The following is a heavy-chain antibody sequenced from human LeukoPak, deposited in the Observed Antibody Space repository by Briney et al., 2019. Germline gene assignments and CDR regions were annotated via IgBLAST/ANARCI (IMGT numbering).Heavy chain of an antibody. J-gene: IGHJ4*02. CDR3: ARDYPGQGIDY. V-gene: IGHV3-7*01. Sequence: GGSLRLSCAASGFTFSSYWMSWFRQAQGKGLEWVANIKQDGSAKYYVDSVKGRFTISRDNAKTSLYLQMNSLRAEDTAVYYCARDYPGQGIDYWGQGTLVTVSS. CDR2: IKQDGSAK. D-gene: IGHD3-10*01. CDR1: GFTFSSYW.